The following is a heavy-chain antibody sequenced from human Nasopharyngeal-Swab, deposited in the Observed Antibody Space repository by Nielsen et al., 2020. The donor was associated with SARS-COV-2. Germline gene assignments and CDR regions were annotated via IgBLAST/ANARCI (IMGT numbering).Heavy chain of an antibody. CDR2: INPDTGVT. D-gene: IGHD3-22*01. CDR1: GYTFTNHH. Sequence: ASVKVSCKASGYTFTNHHIHWVRQAPGQGLEWMGRINPDTGVTIYAQNFQGRVTMTRDTSIRPAYMELSRLTSGDTAVYYCAGMIIANDAFDIWGQGTMVTVSS. J-gene: IGHJ3*02. V-gene: IGHV1-2*06. CDR3: AGMIIANDAFDI.